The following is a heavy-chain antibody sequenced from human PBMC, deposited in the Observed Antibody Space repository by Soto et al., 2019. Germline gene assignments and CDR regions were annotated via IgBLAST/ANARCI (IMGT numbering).Heavy chain of an antibody. Sequence: ETLSLTCTVSGGSISSSSYYWGWIRQPPGKGLEWIGSIYYSGSTYYNPSLKSRVTISVDTSKNQFSLKLSSVTAADTAVYYCARAYGDYDIYYYGMDVWGQGTTVTVSS. D-gene: IGHD4-17*01. J-gene: IGHJ6*02. CDR2: IYYSGST. V-gene: IGHV4-39*01. CDR1: GGSISSSSYY. CDR3: ARAYGDYDIYYYGMDV.